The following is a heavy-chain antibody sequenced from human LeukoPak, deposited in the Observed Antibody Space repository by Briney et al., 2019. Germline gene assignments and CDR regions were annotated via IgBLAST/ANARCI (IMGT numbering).Heavy chain of an antibody. V-gene: IGHV3-7*01. CDR2: TRQNGSEK. D-gene: IGHD2-8*01. Sequence: GGSLRLSCAASGFTFSSFWMSWVRQAPGKGLEWVANTRQNGSEKSYVDSVKGRFTISRDNAKNSLYLQMNSLRAEDTAVYYCADPGVGYWGQGTLVTVSS. CDR3: ADPGVGY. J-gene: IGHJ4*02. CDR1: GFTFSSFW.